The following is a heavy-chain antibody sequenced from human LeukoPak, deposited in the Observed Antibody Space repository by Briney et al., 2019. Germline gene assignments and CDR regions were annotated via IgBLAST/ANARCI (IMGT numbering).Heavy chain of an antibody. Sequence: VASVKVSCKASGYTFTGYYIHWVRQAPGQGLEWMGWINPNSGGANYAQRFQDRVTKTRDTPISTAYMELTRLTSDDTAVYYCARTYTVETGLFADYWGQGALVTVSS. CDR3: ARTYTVETGLFADY. J-gene: IGHJ4*02. CDR1: GYTFTGYY. CDR2: INPNSGGA. V-gene: IGHV1-2*02. D-gene: IGHD4-11*01.